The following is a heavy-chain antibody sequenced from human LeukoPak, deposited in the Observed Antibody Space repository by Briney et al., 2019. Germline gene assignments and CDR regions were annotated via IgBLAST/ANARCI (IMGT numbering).Heavy chain of an antibody. Sequence: GESLKISCKGSGYSFTTYWIGWVRQMPGKGLEWMGIIYPGDSDTRYSPSFQGQVTISADKSISTAYLQWSSLKASDTALYYCARHFYSDNSGIYGDNSFDIWGQGTMVTVSS. CDR1: GYSFTTYW. CDR2: IYPGDSDT. CDR3: ARHFYSDNSGIYGDNSFDI. J-gene: IGHJ3*02. D-gene: IGHD3-22*01. V-gene: IGHV5-51*01.